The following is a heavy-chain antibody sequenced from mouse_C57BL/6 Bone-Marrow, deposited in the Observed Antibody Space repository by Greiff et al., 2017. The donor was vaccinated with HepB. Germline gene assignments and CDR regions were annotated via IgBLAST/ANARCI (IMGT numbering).Heavy chain of an antibody. CDR1: GYTFTSYW. V-gene: IGHV1-59*01. Sequence: VQLQQPGAELVRPGTSVKLSCKASGYTFTSYWMHWVKQRPGQGLEWIGVIDPSDSYTNYNQKFKGKATLTVDTSSSTAYMQLSSLTSEDSAVYYCARGRYAMDYWGQGTSVTVSS. CDR3: ARGRYAMDY. J-gene: IGHJ4*01. CDR2: IDPSDSYT.